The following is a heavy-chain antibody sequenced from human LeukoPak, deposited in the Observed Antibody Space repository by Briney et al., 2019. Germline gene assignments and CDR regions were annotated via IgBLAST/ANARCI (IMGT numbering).Heavy chain of an antibody. CDR2: INTGNGNT. Sequence: ASVKVSCKASGYTFTSFGIHWVRQAPGQRLEWMGWINTGNGNTNYAQKLQGRVTMTTDTSTSTAYMELRSLRSDDTAVYYCAREVFLDYWGQGTLVTVSS. V-gene: IGHV1-18*01. CDR1: GYTFTSFG. J-gene: IGHJ4*02. CDR3: AREVFLDY.